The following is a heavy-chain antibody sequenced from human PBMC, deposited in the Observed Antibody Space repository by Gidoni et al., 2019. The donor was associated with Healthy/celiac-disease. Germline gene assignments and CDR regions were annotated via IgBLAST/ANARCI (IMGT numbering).Heavy chain of an antibody. CDR1: GGSISSSSYY. J-gene: IGHJ6*02. CDR2: IYYSGST. CDR3: ARGRPGYYYDSSGLF. Sequence: QLQLQESGPGLVKPSETLSLTCTVSGGSISSSSYYWGWIRQPPGKGLEWIGSIYYSGSTYYNPSLKSRVTISVDTSKNQFSLKLSSVTAADTAVYYCARGRPGYYYDSSGLFWGQGTTVTVSS. D-gene: IGHD3-22*01. V-gene: IGHV4-39*01.